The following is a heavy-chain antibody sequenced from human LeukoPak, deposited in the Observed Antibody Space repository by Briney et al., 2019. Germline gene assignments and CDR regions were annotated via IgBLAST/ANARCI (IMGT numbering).Heavy chain of an antibody. CDR2: IASDGSQT. D-gene: IGHD3-10*01. Sequence: GGSLRLSCAASGFTFSSYFMHWVRQAPGKGLEWVAVIASDGSQTFYVESVKGRFSISRDNSKNTLYSQMNSLRAEDTAVYFCARERQDTIVHSGAFDIWGQGTMVIVSS. CDR3: ARERQDTIVHSGAFDI. V-gene: IGHV3-30-3*01. J-gene: IGHJ3*02. CDR1: GFTFSSYF.